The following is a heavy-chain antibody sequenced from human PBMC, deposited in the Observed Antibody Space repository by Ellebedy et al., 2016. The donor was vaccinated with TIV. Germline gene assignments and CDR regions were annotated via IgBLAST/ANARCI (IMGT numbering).Heavy chain of an antibody. V-gene: IGHV1-69*13. CDR1: GGTFSSYA. CDR3: ANAIYGSGRGAFDI. J-gene: IGHJ3*02. CDR2: IIPIFGTA. D-gene: IGHD3-10*01. Sequence: SVKVSXKASGGTFSSYAISWVRQAPGQGLEWMGGIIPIFGTANYAQKFQGRVTITADESTSTAYMELSSLRSEDTAVYYCANAIYGSGRGAFDIWGQGTMVTVSS.